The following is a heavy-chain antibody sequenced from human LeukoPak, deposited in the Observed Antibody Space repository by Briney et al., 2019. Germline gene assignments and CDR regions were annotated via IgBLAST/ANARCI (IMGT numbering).Heavy chain of an antibody. CDR3: AICSVPNWFDS. J-gene: IGHJ5*01. Sequence: SETLSLTCTVSGGSVSGYYWSWIRQPPGKGPEWIGYIYYSGSTTYNPSLKSRVTISVNTSKNQFSLKLSSVTAADTAVYYCAICSVPNWFDSWGQGTLVTVSS. V-gene: IGHV4-59*02. CDR1: GGSVSGYY. CDR2: IYYSGST. D-gene: IGHD2-15*01.